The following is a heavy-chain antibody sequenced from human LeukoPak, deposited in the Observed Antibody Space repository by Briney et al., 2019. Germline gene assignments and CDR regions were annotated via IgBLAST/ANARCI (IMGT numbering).Heavy chain of an antibody. D-gene: IGHD3-3*01. V-gene: IGHV4-39*07. CDR2: IFYSGST. CDR3: TRELRFLEWQLFDY. J-gene: IGHJ4*02. Sequence: PSETLSLTCTVCSGSISTSNYYWGWVRQPPGKALEWIGNIFYSGSTYYSPSLKSRVTISLDTSRNQFSLKLNSVTAADTAVYYCTRELRFLEWQLFDYWGQGTLVTVSS. CDR1: SGSISTSNYY.